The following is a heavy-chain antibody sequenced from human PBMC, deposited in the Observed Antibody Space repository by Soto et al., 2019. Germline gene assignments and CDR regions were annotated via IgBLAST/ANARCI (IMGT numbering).Heavy chain of an antibody. CDR3: TGEVASGY. J-gene: IGHJ4*02. Sequence: QVQRVESGGGVVQPGRSLRLSCAVSGFTFSTYVMHWVRQAPGKGLEWVAVISREGCTKYYADSVKGRFTISRDNSRNTLFLEMNSLRGDDMAVYYCTGEVASGYWGQGTLVTVSS. D-gene: IGHD2-21*01. CDR1: GFTFSTYV. V-gene: IGHV3-30*03. CDR2: ISREGCTK.